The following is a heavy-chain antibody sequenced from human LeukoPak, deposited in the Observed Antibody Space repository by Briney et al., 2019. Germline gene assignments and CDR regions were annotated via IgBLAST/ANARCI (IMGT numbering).Heavy chain of an antibody. CDR2: IYYSGST. V-gene: IGHV4-59*01. D-gene: IGHD5-12*01. CDR1: GGSISSSY. J-gene: IGHJ4*02. CDR3: ARTNRGMVATPYYFDY. Sequence: SETLSLTCTVPGGSISSSYWSWIRQPPGKGLEWSGYIYYSGSTNYNPSLTSRVTISVDTSNNQFSLKLSSVTAADTAVYYCARTNRGMVATPYYFDYWGQGTLVTVSS.